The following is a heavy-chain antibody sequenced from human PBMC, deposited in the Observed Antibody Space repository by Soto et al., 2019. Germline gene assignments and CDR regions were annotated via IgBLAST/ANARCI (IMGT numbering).Heavy chain of an antibody. V-gene: IGHV1-2*02. CDR1: GYTFTGYY. Sequence: QAQLVQSGAEVQKPGASVKVSCKASGYTFTGYYMHWVRQAPGQGLEWIGWINPNSGGTNFAEKFEDRVTMTRDTSISTAYVELTRLTSDDTAVYYCAKELVRYYYYGMDVWGHGTTVTVSS. CDR2: INPNSGGT. J-gene: IGHJ6*02. CDR3: AKELVRYYYYGMDV. D-gene: IGHD3-10*01.